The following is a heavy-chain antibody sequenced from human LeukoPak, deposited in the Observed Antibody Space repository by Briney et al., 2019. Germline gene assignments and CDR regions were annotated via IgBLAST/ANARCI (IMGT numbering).Heavy chain of an antibody. Sequence: GGSLRLSCAASGFTFSSYGMHWVRQAPGKGLEWVAVIWYDGSNKYYADSVKGRSTISSDNSKNTLYLQMNSLRAEDTAVYYCANGSHMDVWGKGTTVTVSS. CDR1: GFTFSSYG. CDR3: ANGSHMDV. CDR2: IWYDGSNK. V-gene: IGHV3-33*06. D-gene: IGHD2-15*01. J-gene: IGHJ6*03.